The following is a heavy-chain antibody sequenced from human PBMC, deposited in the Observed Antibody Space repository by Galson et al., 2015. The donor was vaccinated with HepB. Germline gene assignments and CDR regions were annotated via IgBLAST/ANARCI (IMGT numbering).Heavy chain of an antibody. V-gene: IGHV1-69*13. J-gene: IGHJ4*02. CDR2: IFPIFGTA. CDR3: ATVPLSYYVSGGRPYYLNY. CDR1: GGTFKTYA. D-gene: IGHD3-22*01. Sequence: SVKVSCKASGGTFKTYAISWVRQAPGHGLERMGGIFPIFGTANYAQSFQGRVTIIADASTSTVYMELSSLRSEDTAVYYCATVPLSYYVSGGRPYYLNYWGQGTLVTVSS.